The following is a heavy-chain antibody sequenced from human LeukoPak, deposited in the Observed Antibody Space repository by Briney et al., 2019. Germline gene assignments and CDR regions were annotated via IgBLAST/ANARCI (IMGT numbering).Heavy chain of an antibody. CDR1: GGSISSNRYY. V-gene: IGHV4-39*01. D-gene: IGHD1-1*01. CDR2: IYYSGNT. Sequence: SETLSLTCTVSGGSISSNRYYWGWIRQPPGKGLEWIGSIYYSGNTYYSPSLKSRVTISVDTSKNQFSLKLTSVTAADTAVYYCARPFVTGIISPFDYWGKGTLVTVSS. J-gene: IGHJ4*02. CDR3: ARPFVTGIISPFDY.